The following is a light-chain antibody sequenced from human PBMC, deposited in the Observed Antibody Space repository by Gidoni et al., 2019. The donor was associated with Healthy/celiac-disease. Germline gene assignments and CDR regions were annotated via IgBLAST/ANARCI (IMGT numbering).Light chain of an antibody. CDR2: DAS. CDR3: QQRSNWPPAPT. V-gene: IGKV3-11*01. CDR1: QSVSSY. Sequence: EIVLTQSPATLSLSPGERATLSCRASQSVSSYLSWYQQKPGQAPRLLIYDASNRATGIPARFSGSGSGTDFTLTLSSLEPEAFAVYSCQQRSNWPPAPTFGGGTKVEIK. J-gene: IGKJ4*01.